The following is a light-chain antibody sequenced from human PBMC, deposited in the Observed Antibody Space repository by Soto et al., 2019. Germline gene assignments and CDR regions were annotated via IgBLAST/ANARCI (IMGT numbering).Light chain of an antibody. J-gene: IGLJ1*01. CDR1: SSNVGSYKL. V-gene: IGLV2-23*02. Sequence: QSALTQPASVSGSPGQSITISCTGTSSNVGSYKLVSWYQQHPGKAPKLMIFEVNKRPSGVSNRFSGSKSGNTAPLTISGLKVEDEADYYCCSSGGSPTYVFGTGTKLTVL. CDR3: CSSGGSPTYV. CDR2: EVN.